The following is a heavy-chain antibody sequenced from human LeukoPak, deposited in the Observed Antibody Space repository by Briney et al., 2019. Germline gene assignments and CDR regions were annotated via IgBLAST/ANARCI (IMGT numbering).Heavy chain of an antibody. Sequence: GGSLRLSCAASGFTFSSYDMNWVRQAPGKGLEWVSYISSSGGTIYYADSVKGRFTISRDNAKNSLYLQMNSLRAEDTAIYYCAIKLERPWFDYWGQGTLVSVSS. J-gene: IGHJ4*02. CDR2: ISSSGGTI. CDR1: GFTFSSYD. D-gene: IGHD1-1*01. V-gene: IGHV3-48*03. CDR3: AIKLERPWFDY.